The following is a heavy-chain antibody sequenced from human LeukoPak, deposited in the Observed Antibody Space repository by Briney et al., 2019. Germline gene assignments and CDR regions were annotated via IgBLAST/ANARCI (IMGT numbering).Heavy chain of an antibody. CDR3: ARDNAHYYDSSGYYYFDY. CDR2: ISSSGSTI. D-gene: IGHD3-22*01. Sequence: QAGGSLRLSCAASGFTFSSYEMNWVRQAPGKGLEWVSYISSSGSTIYYADSVKGRFTISRDNAKNSLYLQMNSLRAEDTAVYYCARDNAHYYDSSGYYYFDYWGQGTLVTVSS. CDR1: GFTFSSYE. J-gene: IGHJ4*02. V-gene: IGHV3-48*03.